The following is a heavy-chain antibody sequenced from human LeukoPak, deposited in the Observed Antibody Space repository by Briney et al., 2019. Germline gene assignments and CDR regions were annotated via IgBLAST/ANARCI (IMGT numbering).Heavy chain of an antibody. J-gene: IGHJ5*02. CDR1: GGSISSGTYY. D-gene: IGHD6-6*01. V-gene: IGHV4-39*01. CDR2: IYYSGST. CDR3: ARGAYTSSRFDP. Sequence: PSETLSLTCTVSGGSISSGTYYWGWIRQPPGKGLEWIGSIYYSGSTYYTPSLKSRVTISVDTSRNQFSLKLSSVAAADTAMYYWARGAYTSSRFDPWGQGTLVTVSS.